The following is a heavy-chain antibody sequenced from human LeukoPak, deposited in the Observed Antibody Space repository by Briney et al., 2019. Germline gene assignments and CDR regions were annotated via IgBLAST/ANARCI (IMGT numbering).Heavy chain of an antibody. CDR2: IKYDEIEK. Sequence: GGSLRLSCAASGFDFRSYWMSWVRQAPGRGLEWVANIKYDEIEKYHVDSVKGRFTISRDNAKSSLYLQMNSLRAEDTAVYYCARDTGALVTHFDSWGQGTLVTVSS. CDR1: GFDFRSYW. J-gene: IGHJ4*02. D-gene: IGHD5-18*01. CDR3: ARDTGALVTHFDS. V-gene: IGHV3-7*03.